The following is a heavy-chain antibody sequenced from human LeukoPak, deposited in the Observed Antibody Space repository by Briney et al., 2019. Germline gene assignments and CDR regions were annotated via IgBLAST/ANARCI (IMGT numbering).Heavy chain of an antibody. J-gene: IGHJ4*02. Sequence: PPGSPRLSCAASGFTFSNAWMSWVRQAPGKGRGGVGIIKSKSDGGTTDYAAPVKGRFSISRVDSKNPLYLQMNSLKTEDTAVYYCATAGVPTFDYWGQGTLVPVSS. CDR1: GFTFSNAW. D-gene: IGHD2-2*01. CDR3: ATAGVPTFDY. CDR2: IKSKSDGGTT. V-gene: IGHV3-15*01.